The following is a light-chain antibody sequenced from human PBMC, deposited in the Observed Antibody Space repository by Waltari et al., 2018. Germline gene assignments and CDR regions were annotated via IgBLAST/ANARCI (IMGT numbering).Light chain of an antibody. V-gene: IGLV1-44*01. CDR3: AGWDDSLNGYV. CDR1: SSNIGRRY. J-gene: IGLJ1*01. Sequence: QSVLTQPPSASGTPGQRVTISCSGSSSNIGRRYVNWYQQLPGTAPKLLIYSNNQRPSGVPVRFSGSKSGTSASLAISGLQSEDEADYYCAGWDDSLNGYVFGAATKVTVL. CDR2: SNN.